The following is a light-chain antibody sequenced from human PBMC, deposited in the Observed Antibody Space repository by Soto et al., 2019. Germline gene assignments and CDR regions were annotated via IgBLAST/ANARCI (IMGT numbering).Light chain of an antibody. V-gene: IGKV3-15*01. J-gene: IGKJ4*01. CDR1: QSVTNSY. CDR2: GAS. CDR3: QQYSNWPLT. Sequence: EIVMTQSPVTLSVSPGGRSTLSFRASQSVTNSYLAWYQQTPGQAPRLLIFGASTRAAGIPARFSGSGSGTEFTLTISSLQSEDFAVYYCQQYSNWPLTFGGGTKVDI.